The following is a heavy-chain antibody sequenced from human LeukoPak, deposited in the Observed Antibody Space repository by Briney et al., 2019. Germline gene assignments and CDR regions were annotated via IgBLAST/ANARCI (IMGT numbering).Heavy chain of an antibody. Sequence: GGSLRLSCAASGFIFSDYWMHRVRQAPGKELVWVARIRGDGRATTYADSVKGRFTISRDNAMNTVFLQMKSLRAEDTGTYYCARFYFPEEHDRAWYEAHWGQGVLVTVS. CDR1: GFIFSDYW. CDR3: ARFYFPEEHDRAWYEAH. CDR2: IRGDGRAT. J-gene: IGHJ4*02. V-gene: IGHV3-74*01. D-gene: IGHD6-19*01.